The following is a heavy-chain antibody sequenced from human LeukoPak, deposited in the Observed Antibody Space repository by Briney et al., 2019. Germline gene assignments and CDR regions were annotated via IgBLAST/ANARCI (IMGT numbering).Heavy chain of an antibody. D-gene: IGHD3-10*01. J-gene: IGHJ3*02. CDR3: ARAIWFGALVAFDI. Sequence: PSETLSLTCTVSGGSISSSSYYWGWIRQPPGKGLEWIGSIYYSGSTYYNPSLKSRVTISVDTSKNQFSLKLSSVTAADTAVYYCARAIWFGALVAFDIWGQGTMVTVSS. CDR2: IYYSGST. V-gene: IGHV4-39*07. CDR1: GGSISSSSYY.